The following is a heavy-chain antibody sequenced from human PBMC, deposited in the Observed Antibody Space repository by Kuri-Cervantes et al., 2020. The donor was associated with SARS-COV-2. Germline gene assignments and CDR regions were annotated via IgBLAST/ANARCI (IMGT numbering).Heavy chain of an antibody. D-gene: IGHD4-17*01. CDR1: GGTFSSYT. V-gene: IGHV1-69*02. J-gene: IGHJ6*02. CDR3: ATSPVVYGDPITYYYYGMDV. CDR2: IIPILGIA. Sequence: SVKVSCKASGGTFSSYTISWVRQAPGQGLEWMGRIIPILGIANYAQKFQGRVTITADKSTSTAYMELSSLRSEDTAVYYCATSPVVYGDPITYYYYGMDVWGQGTTVTVSS.